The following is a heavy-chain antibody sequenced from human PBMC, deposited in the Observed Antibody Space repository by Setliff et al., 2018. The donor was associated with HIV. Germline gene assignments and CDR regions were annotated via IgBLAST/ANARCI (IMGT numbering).Heavy chain of an antibody. J-gene: IGHJ6*03. CDR1: GGSLDSGNYY. Sequence: SETLSPTCTLSGGSLDSGNYYWSWIRQPAGKGLEWIGRASPSGSSNYSPSLKSRVSISIDTSKQFSLNVRSLTAADTAVYYYARSNSGSGTGRGYYYHMDVWGKGTTVTVSS. CDR3: ARSNSGSGTGRGYYYHMDV. D-gene: IGHD3-9*01. V-gene: IGHV4-61*02. CDR2: ASPSGSS.